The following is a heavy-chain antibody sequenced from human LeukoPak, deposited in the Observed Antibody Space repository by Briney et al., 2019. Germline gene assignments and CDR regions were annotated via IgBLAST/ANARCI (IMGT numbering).Heavy chain of an antibody. CDR1: GFTVSSNY. J-gene: IGHJ4*02. CDR3: AREAEITMIVVVITDYFDY. Sequence: GGSLRLSCAASGFTVSSNYMSWVRQAPGKGLEWVSVIYSGGSTYYADSVKGRFTISRDNSKNTLYLQMNSLRAEDTAVYYCAREAEITMIVVVITDYFDYWGQGTLVTVSS. CDR2: IYSGGST. D-gene: IGHD3-22*01. V-gene: IGHV3-53*01.